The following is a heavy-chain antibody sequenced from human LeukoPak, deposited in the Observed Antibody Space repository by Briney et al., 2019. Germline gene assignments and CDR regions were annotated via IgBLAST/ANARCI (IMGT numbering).Heavy chain of an antibody. CDR2: IYYSGST. D-gene: IGHD3-10*01. CDR1: GGSISSRNYY. J-gene: IGHJ6*03. Sequence: SETLSLTCTVSGGSISSRNYYWAWIRQRPGKGLEWIGNIYYSGSTNYNPSLKSRVSISVDTSKNQFSLKVTSVTAADTAVFYCARHKMVRGIGYYYYMDVWGKGTTVTISS. CDR3: ARHKMVRGIGYYYYMDV. V-gene: IGHV4-39*01.